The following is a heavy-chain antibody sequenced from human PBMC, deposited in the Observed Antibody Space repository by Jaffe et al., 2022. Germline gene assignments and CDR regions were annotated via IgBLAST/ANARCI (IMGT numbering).Heavy chain of an antibody. CDR2: ISSSSSTI. D-gene: IGHD3-3*01. Sequence: EVQLVESGGGLVQPGGSLRLSCAASGFTFSSYSMNWVRQAPGKGLEWVSYISSSSSTIYYADSVKGRFTISRDNAKNSLYLQMNSLRAEDTAVYYCARVWSPYYDFWSGYYSNWYFDLWGRGTLVTVSS. CDR3: ARVWSPYYDFWSGYYSNWYFDL. CDR1: GFTFSSYS. V-gene: IGHV3-48*01. J-gene: IGHJ2*01.